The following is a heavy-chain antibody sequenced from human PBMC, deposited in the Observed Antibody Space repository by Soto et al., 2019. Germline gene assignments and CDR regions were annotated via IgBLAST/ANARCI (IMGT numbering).Heavy chain of an antibody. CDR3: APPDCGGDCREGPIDY. Sequence: QVQLVESGGGVVQPGRSLRLSCAASGFTFSSYAMHWVRQAPGKGLEWVAVISYDGSNKYYADSVKGRFTISRDNSKNTLYLQMNSLRAEDTAVYYCAPPDCGGDCREGPIDYWGQGTLVTVSS. V-gene: IGHV3-30-3*01. CDR1: GFTFSSYA. CDR2: ISYDGSNK. J-gene: IGHJ4*02. D-gene: IGHD2-21*01.